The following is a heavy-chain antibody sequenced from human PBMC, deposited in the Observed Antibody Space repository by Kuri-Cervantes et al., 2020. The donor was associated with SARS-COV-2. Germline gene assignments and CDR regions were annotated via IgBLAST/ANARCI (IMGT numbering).Heavy chain of an antibody. CDR1: GFTFSSYS. V-gene: IGHV3-48*01. J-gene: IGHJ6*02. CDR2: ISSSSAI. Sequence: GGSLRLSCAASGFTFSSYSMNWVRQAPGKGLEWVSYISSSSAIYYADSVKGRFTISRDNAKNSLYLQMNSLRAEDTAVYYCARGDVVVPAAKVRGTIVGVVIPYYYYYGMDVWGQGTTVTVSS. CDR3: ARGDVVVPAAKVRGTIVGVVIPYYYYYGMDV. D-gene: IGHD2-2*01.